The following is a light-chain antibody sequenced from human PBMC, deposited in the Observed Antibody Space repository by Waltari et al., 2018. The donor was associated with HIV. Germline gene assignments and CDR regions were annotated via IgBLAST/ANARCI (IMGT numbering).Light chain of an antibody. CDR3: QSADSSGTYVV. CDR2: KDS. Sequence: SYELTTPPSVSVSPGQKARITCSGDAWQKQYALWYQKKPGQAPVLVIYKDSERPSGIPERFSGSSSGTTVTLTISGVQAEDESDYYCQSADSSGTYVVFGGGTKLTVL. V-gene: IGLV3-25*03. J-gene: IGLJ2*01. CDR1: AWQKQY.